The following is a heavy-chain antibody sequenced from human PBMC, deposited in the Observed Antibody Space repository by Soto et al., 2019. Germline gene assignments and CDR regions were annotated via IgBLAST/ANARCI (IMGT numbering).Heavy chain of an antibody. D-gene: IGHD3-10*01. CDR2: ISGGGDTT. J-gene: IGHJ4*02. Sequence: EVQLLESGGGLVQPGGSLRRSCAASGFTFNNYAMTWVRQAPGKGLEWVSAISGGGDTTSYAHSVKGRFTVSRDGSKNTLYLQISSLRAEHTALYYCANGRCGSGCLTPRVDFWGQGTLVPVSS. CDR1: GFTFNNYA. CDR3: ANGRCGSGCLTPRVDF. V-gene: IGHV3-23*01.